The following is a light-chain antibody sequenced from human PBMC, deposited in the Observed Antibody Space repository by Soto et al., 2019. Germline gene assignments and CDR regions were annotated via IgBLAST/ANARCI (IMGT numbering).Light chain of an antibody. CDR2: EVN. V-gene: IGLV2-8*01. CDR3: SSYAGSNNLL. J-gene: IGLJ2*01. Sequence: QSVLTQPPSASGSPGQSVTISCTGTSSDVGGYNYVSWYQQHPGKAPKLMIYEVNERPSGVPDRFSGSKSGNTASLTVSGLQAEDEAAYYCSSYAGSNNLLFGGGTKLTVL. CDR1: SSDVGGYNY.